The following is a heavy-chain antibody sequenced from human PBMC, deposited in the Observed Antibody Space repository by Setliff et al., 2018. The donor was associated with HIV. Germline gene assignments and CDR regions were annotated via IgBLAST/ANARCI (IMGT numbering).Heavy chain of an antibody. J-gene: IGHJ3*02. V-gene: IGHV4-61*02. D-gene: IGHD4-17*01. CDR3: ARIHDYGGIDI. CDR1: GGSISSGSYY. CDR2: IYPRGST. Sequence: PSETLSLTCTVSGGSISSGSYYWSWIRQPAGKGLEWIGRIYPRGSTNYNPSLKSRVTISVDTSKNLFALNLTSVTAADTAVYFCARIHDYGGIDIWGQGTMVTVSS.